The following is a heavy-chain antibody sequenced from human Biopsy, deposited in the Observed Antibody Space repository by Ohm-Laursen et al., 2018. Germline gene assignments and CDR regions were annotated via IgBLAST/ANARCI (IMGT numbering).Heavy chain of an antibody. Sequence: TLSLTCAVYGGSFNGYFWSWIRQPPGKGLEWIGDITQSGSTNYSPSLESRVTMSVDTSKNQFSLNLRSVTAADTAVYYCARGTGRYYVYGAFDIWGQGTVVTVSS. V-gene: IGHV4-34*01. J-gene: IGHJ3*02. CDR2: ITQSGST. D-gene: IGHD1-26*01. CDR1: GGSFNGYF. CDR3: ARGTGRYYVYGAFDI.